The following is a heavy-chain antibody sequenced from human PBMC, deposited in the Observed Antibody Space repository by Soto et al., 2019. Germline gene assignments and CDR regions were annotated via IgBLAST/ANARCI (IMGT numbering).Heavy chain of an antibody. J-gene: IGHJ6*02. V-gene: IGHV2-5*02. Sequence: QITLKESGPTLVKPTQTLTLTCAFSGLSLTTNGLSVGWVRQPPGKALEWLALIYWDDDKRYSPSLKSRLTNNRDTSQIQVVLTMTNMDPVDTATHYCAHSSTDLNHAMDVWGQWTTVSVSS. D-gene: IGHD3-3*01. CDR3: AHSSTDLNHAMDV. CDR1: GLSLTTNGLS. CDR2: IYWDDDK.